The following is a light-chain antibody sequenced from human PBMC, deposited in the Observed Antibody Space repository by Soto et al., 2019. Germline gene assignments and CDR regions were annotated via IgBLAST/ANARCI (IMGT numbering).Light chain of an antibody. CDR2: EVS. CDR1: SSDVGGYNY. Sequence: QSVLTQPAFVSGSPGQSITISCTGTSSDVGGYNYVSWYQQHPGKAPKLMIYEVSNRPSGVSNRFSGSKSGNTASLTISGLQAEDEADYYCSSYTSSSSYVFGTGT. CDR3: SSYTSSSSYV. J-gene: IGLJ1*01. V-gene: IGLV2-14*01.